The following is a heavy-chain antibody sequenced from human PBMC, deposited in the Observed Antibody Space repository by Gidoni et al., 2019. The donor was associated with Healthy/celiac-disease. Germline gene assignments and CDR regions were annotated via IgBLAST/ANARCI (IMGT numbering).Heavy chain of an antibody. J-gene: IGHJ5*02. Sequence: QVQLQQWGAGLLKPSETLSLTCAVYGGSFSGYYWSLIRQPPGKGLEWIGKSNHSGSTNYNPSLKSRVTISVDTSKNQFSRKLSSVTAADTAVYYCARNSITMVRGVQVGNWFDPWGQGTLVTVSS. V-gene: IGHV4-34*01. CDR3: ARNSITMVRGVQVGNWFDP. CDR2: SNHSGST. CDR1: GGSFSGYY. D-gene: IGHD3-10*01.